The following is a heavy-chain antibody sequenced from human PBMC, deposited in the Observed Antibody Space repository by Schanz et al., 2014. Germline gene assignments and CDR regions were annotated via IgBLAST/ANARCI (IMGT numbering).Heavy chain of an antibody. D-gene: IGHD3-10*01. V-gene: IGHV3-23*01. CDR2: ISGSGGST. J-gene: IGHJ3*02. Sequence: EVQLFESGGGLVQPGVSLRLSCAASGFTFSSYAMSWVRQAPGKGLEWVSAISGSGGSTYYADSVKGRFTISRDNSKNTLYLQMNSRRAEDMAVYYCAKGRFGELSAFDIWGQGTMVTVSS. CDR1: GFTFSSYA. CDR3: AKGRFGELSAFDI.